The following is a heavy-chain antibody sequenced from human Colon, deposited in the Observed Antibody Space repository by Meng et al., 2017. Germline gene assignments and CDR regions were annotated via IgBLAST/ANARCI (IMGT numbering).Heavy chain of an antibody. V-gene: IGHV3-21*01. J-gene: IGHJ4*02. CDR2: ISSGSNFI. CDR1: GFTFSSHR. D-gene: IGHD6-6*01. Sequence: EVQLVESGGGLVKPGGSLRLSRAASGFTFSSHRMNWVRQAPGKGLEWVSTISSGSNFIYYADSLKGRFTISRDNAKNSLYLQIDSLRAEDTAVYYCARDIPGRLFDNWGQGTLVTVSS. CDR3: ARDIPGRLFDN.